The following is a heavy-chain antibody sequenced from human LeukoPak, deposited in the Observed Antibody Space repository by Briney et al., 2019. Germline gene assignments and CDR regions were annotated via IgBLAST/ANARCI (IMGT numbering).Heavy chain of an antibody. CDR3: ATAPAGWELLFDY. CDR1: GYTLTELS. CDR2: FDPEDGET. V-gene: IGHV1-24*01. J-gene: IGHJ4*02. Sequence: GTSVKVSCKVSGYTLTELSMHWVRQAPGKGLEWMGGFDPEDGETIYAQKFQGRVTMTEDTSTDTAYMELSSLRSEDTAVYYCATAPAGWELLFDYWGQGTLVAVSS. D-gene: IGHD1-26*01.